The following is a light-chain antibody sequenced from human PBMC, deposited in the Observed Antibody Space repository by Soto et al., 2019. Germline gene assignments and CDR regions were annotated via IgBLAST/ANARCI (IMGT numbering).Light chain of an antibody. J-gene: IGKJ3*01. CDR3: QKYNSASLT. V-gene: IGKV1-27*01. CDR1: QGISNS. Sequence: DIQMTQSPSSLSASVGDRVTITCRASQGISNSLAWYQLKPGKVPKLLIFAASTLQSGVPSRFSGSGSGTDFTLTISGLQPEDVATYYCQKYNSASLTLGPGTKVDI. CDR2: AAS.